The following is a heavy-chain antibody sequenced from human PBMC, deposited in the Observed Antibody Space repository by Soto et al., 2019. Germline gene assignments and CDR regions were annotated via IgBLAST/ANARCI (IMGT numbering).Heavy chain of an antibody. V-gene: IGHV4-34*01. Sequence: LSVTRSVYGGSFSGYYWSWIRQPPGKGLEWIGEINHSGSTNYNPSLKSRVTISVDTSKNQFSLKLSSVTAADTAVYYCARDRSPLGYCSVGSSCGWQKSNDWIDSWG. J-gene: IGHJ5*01. CDR2: INHSGST. CDR1: GGSFSGYY. D-gene: IGHD2-15*01. CDR3: ARDRSPLGYCSVGSSCGWQKSNDWIDS.